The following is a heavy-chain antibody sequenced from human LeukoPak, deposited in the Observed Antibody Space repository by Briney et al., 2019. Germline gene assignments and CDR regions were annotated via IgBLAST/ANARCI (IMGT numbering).Heavy chain of an antibody. J-gene: IGHJ4*02. V-gene: IGHV3-48*02. CDR3: ARDEGAF. CDR1: GFTLNSYN. Sequence: GGSLRLSCAASGFTLNSYNMNWVRQAPGKGLEWISYISSDSSTIFYADSVKGRFTISRDNVKNSLFLQLNSLRDEGTAVYYCARDEGAFGGQGTLVTVSS. CDR2: ISSDSSTI.